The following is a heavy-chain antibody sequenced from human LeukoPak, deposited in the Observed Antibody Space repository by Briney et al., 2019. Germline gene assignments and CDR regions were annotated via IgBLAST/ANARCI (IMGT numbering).Heavy chain of an antibody. V-gene: IGHV3-48*03. CDR2: ISSSGHIV. Sequence: PGGSLRLSCAASGFTFSSYEMNWVRQAPGKGLEWVPYISSSGHIVYYADSVKGRFTISRDNAKNSLYLQMNSLRAEDTAVYYCARENYYDYSGYYYLEYWGQGTLVTVSS. D-gene: IGHD3-22*01. J-gene: IGHJ4*02. CDR3: ARENYYDYSGYYYLEY. CDR1: GFTFSSYE.